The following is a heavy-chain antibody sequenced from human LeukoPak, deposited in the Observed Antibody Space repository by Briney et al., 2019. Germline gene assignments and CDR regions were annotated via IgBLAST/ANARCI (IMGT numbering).Heavy chain of an antibody. CDR3: ARAWIQLWSNMDV. CDR1: AYSFTSYW. J-gene: IGHJ6*04. Sequence: GESLKISCKGSAYSFTSYWISWVRQMPGKGLERMGRIDPSDSYTNYSPSFQGHVTISADKSISTAYLQWSSLKASDTAMYYCARAWIQLWSNMDVWGKGTTVTVSS. CDR2: IDPSDSYT. D-gene: IGHD5-18*01. V-gene: IGHV5-10-1*01.